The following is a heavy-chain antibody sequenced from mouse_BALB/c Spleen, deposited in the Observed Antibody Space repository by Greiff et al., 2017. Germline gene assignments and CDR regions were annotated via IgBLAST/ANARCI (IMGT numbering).Heavy chain of an antibody. CDR2: ISYSGST. V-gene: IGHV3-2*02. CDR1: GYSITSDYA. CDR3: ARQGYSLYFDY. J-gene: IGHJ2*01. D-gene: IGHD2-3*01. Sequence: EVQLVESGPGLVKPSQSLSLTCTVTGYSITSDYAWNWIRQFPGNKLEWMGYISYSGSTSYNPSLKSRISITRDTSKNQFFLQLNSVTTEDTATYYCARQGYSLYFDYWGQGTTLTVSS.